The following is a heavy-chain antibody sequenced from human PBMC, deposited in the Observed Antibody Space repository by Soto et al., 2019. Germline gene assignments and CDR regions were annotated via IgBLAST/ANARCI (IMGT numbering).Heavy chain of an antibody. D-gene: IGHD2-2*01. J-gene: IGHJ4*02. V-gene: IGHV4-34*01. CDR2: INHSGST. CDR3: AVRYCSSTSCSTLDS. CDR1: GGSFSGYY. Sequence: QVQLQQWGAGLLKPSETLSLTCVVSGGSFSGYYWNWIRQPPGKGLEWIGEINHSGSTNYNPSLKSRVTISVDTSKTQLSLRLSSVTAADTAMYYCAVRYCSSTSCSTLDSWGQGTLVTVSS.